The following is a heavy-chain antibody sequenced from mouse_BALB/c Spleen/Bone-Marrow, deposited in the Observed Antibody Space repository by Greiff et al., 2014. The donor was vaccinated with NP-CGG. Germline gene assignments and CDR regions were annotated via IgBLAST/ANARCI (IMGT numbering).Heavy chain of an antibody. CDR1: GYAFTNYL. V-gene: IGHV1-54*01. J-gene: IGHJ2*01. Sequence: VQLQQSGPELVRPGTSVKVSCKASGYAFTNYLMEWIKQRPGQGLEWIGVINPGSGGTNYNEKFKGKATLTADKSSSTAYMQVSSLTSNDSAVYFCARRIYYAMGYWGQGTTLTVSS. CDR3: ARRIYYAMGY. CDR2: INPGSGGT. D-gene: IGHD2-1*01.